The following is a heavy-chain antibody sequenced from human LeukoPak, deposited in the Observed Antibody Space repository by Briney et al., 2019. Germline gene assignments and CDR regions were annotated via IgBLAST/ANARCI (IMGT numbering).Heavy chain of an antibody. J-gene: IGHJ4*02. D-gene: IGHD3-22*01. CDR2: IYGSGDTA. V-gene: IGHV3-23*01. CDR3: ARVYFDSSVGY. CDR1: GFTFSGYA. Sequence: GGSLRLSCAASGFTFSGYAMSWVRQAQGKGLEWVSCIYGSGDTAYYADAVKGRFTISRDNSENTLYLQMDSLRAEDTAVYYCARVYFDSSVGYWGQGARVTVSS.